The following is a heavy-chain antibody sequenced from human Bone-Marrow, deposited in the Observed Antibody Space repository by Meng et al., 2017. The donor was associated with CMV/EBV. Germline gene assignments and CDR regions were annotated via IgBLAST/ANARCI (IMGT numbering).Heavy chain of an antibody. CDR2: INPSGGST. CDR1: GYTFTSYY. V-gene: IGHV1-46*01. Sequence: ASVKVSCKASGYTFTSYYMHWVRQAPGQGLEWMGIINPSGGSTSYAQKFQGRVTMTRDTSTSTVYMELSSLRSEDTAVYYCARARITIIGVVNGAFDIWGQGTMVTVSS. D-gene: IGHD3-3*01. CDR3: ARARITIIGVVNGAFDI. J-gene: IGHJ3*02.